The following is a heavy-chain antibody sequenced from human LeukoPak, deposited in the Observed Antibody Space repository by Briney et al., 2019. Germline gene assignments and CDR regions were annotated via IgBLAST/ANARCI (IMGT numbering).Heavy chain of an antibody. CDR1: GGSMNTYY. CDR2: VYTSGYT. CDR3: ARETLVGTTNYFDY. D-gene: IGHD1-14*01. V-gene: IGHV4-4*07. J-gene: IGHJ4*02. Sequence: SETLSLTCSVSGGSMNTYYWTWIRQPAGKGLEWIGRVYTSGYTKYNPSLQSRVTMLVDTSKKQLSLMLTSLTAADTAVYFCARETLVGTTNYFDYWGQGALVTVSS.